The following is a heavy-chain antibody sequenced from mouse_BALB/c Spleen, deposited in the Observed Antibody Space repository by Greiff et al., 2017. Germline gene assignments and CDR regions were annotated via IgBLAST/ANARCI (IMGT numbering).Heavy chain of an antibody. J-gene: IGHJ3*01. CDR1: GFSLTSYG. CDR2: IWSDGST. V-gene: IGHV2-6-2*01. CDR3: ARHGDYDRSGPWFAY. Sequence: QVQLKESGPDLVAPSQSLSITCTVSGFSLTSYGVHWVRQPPGKGLEWLVVIWSDGSTTYNSALKSRLSISKDNSKSQVFLKMNSLQTDDTAMYYCARHGDYDRSGPWFAYWGQGTLVTVSA. D-gene: IGHD2-4*01.